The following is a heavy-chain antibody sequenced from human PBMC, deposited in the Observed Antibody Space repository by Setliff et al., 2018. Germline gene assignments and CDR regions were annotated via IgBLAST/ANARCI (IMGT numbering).Heavy chain of an antibody. Sequence: SETRSPTCTVSGDSISGDYWSWIRQPPVKVLEWIGFIHYSGSTNYNPSLKSRVTISLDTPKNQFSLRLSSVAAADTSVYYCARTRYGLGGRPSWGQGTLVTVSS. CDR3: ARTRYGLGGRPS. CDR2: IHYSGST. CDR1: GDSISGDY. D-gene: IGHD2-15*01. V-gene: IGHV4-59*01. J-gene: IGHJ5*02.